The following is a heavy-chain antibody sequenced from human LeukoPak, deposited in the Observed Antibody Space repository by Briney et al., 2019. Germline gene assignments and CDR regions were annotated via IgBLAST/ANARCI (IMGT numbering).Heavy chain of an antibody. D-gene: IGHD1-26*01. J-gene: IGHJ4*02. CDR1: GFTFDDYA. V-gene: IGHV3-9*01. CDR3: AASGGSYYNY. Sequence: GGSLRLSCAASGFTFDDYAMHWVRQAPGKGLEWVSGISWNSGSIGYADSVKGRFTISRDNAKNSLYLQMNSLRAEDTALYYCAASGGSYYNYWGQGTLVIVSS. CDR2: ISWNSGSI.